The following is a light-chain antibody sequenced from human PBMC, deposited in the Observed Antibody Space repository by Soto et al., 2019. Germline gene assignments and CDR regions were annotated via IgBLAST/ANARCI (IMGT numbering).Light chain of an antibody. V-gene: IGKV1-39*01. CDR3: QQTYTTPEIT. J-gene: IGKJ5*01. CDR2: GAS. CDR1: QSISIY. Sequence: IPITHSPSSPSAPLGDRVTITFRASQSISIYLNWYQLKPGKAPNLLMYGASYLKSGVPTRFSGSGSGTDFTLTISSLQPEDFAIYYCQQTYTTPEITFGQGTRLEIK.